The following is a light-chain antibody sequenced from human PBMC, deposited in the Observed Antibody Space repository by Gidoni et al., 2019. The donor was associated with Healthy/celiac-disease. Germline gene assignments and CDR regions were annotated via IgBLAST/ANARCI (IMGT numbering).Light chain of an antibody. CDR3: QSADSSGTNVV. Sequence: SYELTQPPSVSVSPGQPARITCSGDALPKQYAYWYQQKPGQAPVLVIYKDSERPSGIPERFSGSSSGTTVTLTISGVQAEDEADYYCQSADSSGTNVVFGGGTKLTVL. J-gene: IGLJ2*01. CDR1: ALPKQY. CDR2: KDS. V-gene: IGLV3-25*03.